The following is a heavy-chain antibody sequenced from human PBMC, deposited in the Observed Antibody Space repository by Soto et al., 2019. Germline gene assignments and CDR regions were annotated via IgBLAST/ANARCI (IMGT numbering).Heavy chain of an antibody. Sequence: SETLSLTCTVSGGSISSYYWSWIRQPPGKGLEWIGYICYSGSTNYNPSLKSRVTISVDTSKNQFSLKLSSVTAADTAVYYCARPTYNSGSPFDYWGQGTLVTVSS. CDR2: ICYSGST. CDR1: GGSISSYY. D-gene: IGHD1-20*01. CDR3: ARPTYNSGSPFDY. J-gene: IGHJ4*02. V-gene: IGHV4-59*01.